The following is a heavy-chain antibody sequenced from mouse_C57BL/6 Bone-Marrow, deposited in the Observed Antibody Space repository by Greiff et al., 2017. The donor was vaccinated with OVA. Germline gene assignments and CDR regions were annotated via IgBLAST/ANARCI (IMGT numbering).Heavy chain of an antibody. Sequence: VQLVESGAELVRPGASVKLSCKASGYTFTDYYINWVKQRPGQGLEWIARIYPGSGNTYYNEKFKGKATLTAEKSSSTAYMQLSSLTSEDSAVYFCARNRIYYDYGAWFAYWGQGTLVTVSA. V-gene: IGHV1-76*01. D-gene: IGHD2-4*01. CDR2: IYPGSGNT. CDR3: ARNRIYYDYGAWFAY. J-gene: IGHJ3*01. CDR1: GYTFTDYY.